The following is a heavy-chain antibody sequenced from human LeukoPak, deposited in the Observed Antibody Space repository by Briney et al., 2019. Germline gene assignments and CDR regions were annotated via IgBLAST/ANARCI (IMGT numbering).Heavy chain of an antibody. Sequence: GGSLRLSCAASGFTFSSYSMNWVRQVRQAPGKGLEWVSYISTSGTTIYYADSVKGRFTIPRDNAKNSLYLQMNSLRAEDTAVYYCATSQMVRFVYWGQGTMVTVSS. CDR1: GFTFSSYS. J-gene: IGHJ4*02. V-gene: IGHV3-48*04. D-gene: IGHD6-13*01. CDR2: ISTSGTTI. CDR3: ATSQMVRFVY.